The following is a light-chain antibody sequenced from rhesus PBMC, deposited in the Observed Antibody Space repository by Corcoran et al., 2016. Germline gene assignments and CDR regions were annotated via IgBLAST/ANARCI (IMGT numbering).Light chain of an antibody. CDR3: YQHSSGYS. CDR1: QSVSSY. V-gene: IGKV3-10*01. Sequence: QVILTQSPATLSLSPGERATLSCRASQSVSSYLAWYQQKPGKAPRLPIYGASSRATGIPGRFSGRGSGTDLTLTSSGLEPEVVGVYHCYQHSSGYSFGQGTKVEIK. CDR2: GAS. J-gene: IGKJ2*01.